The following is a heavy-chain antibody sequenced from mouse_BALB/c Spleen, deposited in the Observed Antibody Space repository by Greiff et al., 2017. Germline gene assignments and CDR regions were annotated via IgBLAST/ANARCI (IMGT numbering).Heavy chain of an antibody. Sequence: EVQLQESGPGLVKPSQSLSLTCTVTGYSITSDYAWNWIRQFPGNKLEWMGYISYSGSTSYNPSLKSRISITRDTSKNQFFLQLNSVTTEDTATYYCARGTVTTRAWFAYWGQGTLVTVSA. J-gene: IGHJ3*01. CDR3: ARGTVTTRAWFAY. V-gene: IGHV3-2*02. CDR1: GYSITSDYA. D-gene: IGHD2-1*01. CDR2: ISYSGST.